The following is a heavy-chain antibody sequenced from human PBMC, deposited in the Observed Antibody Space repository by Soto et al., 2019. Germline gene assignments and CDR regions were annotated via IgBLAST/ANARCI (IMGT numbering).Heavy chain of an antibody. CDR2: ITWNSGHI. J-gene: IGHJ4*02. D-gene: IGHD3-22*01. Sequence: LRLSCVASGFNFDDSAMNWVRQVPWKGLEWVSGITWNSGHILYADSVKGRFTISRDNAKKSLYLELNSLRPEDTALYYCAKGRSSMIVVVMDYWGQGTPVTVSS. V-gene: IGHV3-9*01. CDR1: GFNFDDSA. CDR3: AKGRSSMIVVVMDY.